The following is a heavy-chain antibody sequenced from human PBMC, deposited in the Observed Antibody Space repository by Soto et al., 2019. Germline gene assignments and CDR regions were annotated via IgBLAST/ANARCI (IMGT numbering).Heavy chain of an antibody. CDR1: GGSIASGGYY. D-gene: IGHD2-15*01. CDR3: ARCRDAFGFDS. V-gene: IGHV4-31*03. J-gene: IGHJ4*02. Sequence: QVQLQESGPGLVKPSETLSLTCNVSGGSIASGGYYWAWIRQHTGKGLEWIGYIHYKGRTSYNPSLESRSSISLDTSGNHFSLKLTSVTAADTAVYYCARCRDAFGFDSWGQGTLVIVSS. CDR2: IHYKGRT.